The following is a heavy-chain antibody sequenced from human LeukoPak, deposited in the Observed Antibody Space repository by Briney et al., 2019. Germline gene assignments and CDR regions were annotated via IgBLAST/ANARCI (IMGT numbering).Heavy chain of an antibody. Sequence: SETLSLTCTVSGYSISSGYYWGWIRQPPGKGLEWIGSIYHSGSTYYNPSLKSRVTISVDTSKNQFSLKLSSVTAADTAVYYCARDLQYYDSSVDYWGQGTLVTVSS. V-gene: IGHV4-38-2*02. CDR2: IYHSGST. CDR3: ARDLQYYDSSVDY. D-gene: IGHD3-22*01. J-gene: IGHJ4*02. CDR1: GYSISSGYY.